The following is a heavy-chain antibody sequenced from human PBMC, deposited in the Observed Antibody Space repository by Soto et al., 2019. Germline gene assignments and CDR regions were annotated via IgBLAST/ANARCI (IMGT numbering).Heavy chain of an antibody. CDR3: ARASSSTSGALDY. Sequence: EVQLVESGGGLGQPGGSLRLSCAASAFTFRNYWMSWVRQAPGKGLECVAKIKEDGSEKYYVDSVKGRFTISRDNAKNSVYLQMSSLTVEDTAMYYCARASSSTSGALDYWGQGTLVTVSS. CDR2: IKEDGSEK. J-gene: IGHJ4*02. D-gene: IGHD2-2*01. V-gene: IGHV3-7*04. CDR1: AFTFRNYW.